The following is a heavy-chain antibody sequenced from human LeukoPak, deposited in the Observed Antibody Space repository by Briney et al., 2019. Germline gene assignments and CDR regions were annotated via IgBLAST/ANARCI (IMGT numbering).Heavy chain of an antibody. CDR2: ISSSSSYI. V-gene: IGHV3-21*04. D-gene: IGHD3-10*01. Sequence: GGSLRLSCAASGFTFSSYSMNWVRQAPGKGLEWVSSISSSSSYIYYADSVKGRFTISRDNSKNTLYLQMNSLRAEDTAVYYCAKGYYGSGSYYNPDYDAFDIWGQGTMVTVSS. CDR3: AKGYYGSGSYYNPDYDAFDI. CDR1: GFTFSSYS. J-gene: IGHJ3*02.